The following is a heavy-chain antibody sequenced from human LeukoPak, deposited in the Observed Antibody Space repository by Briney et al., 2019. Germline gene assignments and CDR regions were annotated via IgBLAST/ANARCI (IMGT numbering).Heavy chain of an antibody. Sequence: GASVKVSCKASGYTFTSYGISWVRQAPGQGLEWVGGIIPIFGTANYAQKFQGRVTITADESTSTAYMELSSLRSEDTAVYYCARGSSSWYRSPYYYGMDVWGQGTTVTVSS. V-gene: IGHV1-69*13. CDR3: ARGSSSWYRSPYYYGMDV. CDR1: GYTFTSYG. J-gene: IGHJ6*02. CDR2: IIPIFGTA. D-gene: IGHD6-13*01.